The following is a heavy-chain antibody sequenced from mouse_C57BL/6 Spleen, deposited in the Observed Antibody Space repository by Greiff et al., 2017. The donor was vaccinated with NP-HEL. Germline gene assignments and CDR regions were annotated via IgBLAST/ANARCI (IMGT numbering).Heavy chain of an antibody. CDR1: GYTFTDYY. CDR2: IYPGSGNT. CDR3: ASQDNYGGGFAY. D-gene: IGHD1-1*02. J-gene: IGHJ3*01. Sequence: QVQLQQSGAELVRPGASVKLSCKASGYTFTDYYINWVKQRPGQGLEWIARIYPGSGNTYYNEKFKGKATLTAEKSSSTAYMQLSSLTSEDSAVYFCASQDNYGGGFAYWGQGTLVTVSA. V-gene: IGHV1-76*01.